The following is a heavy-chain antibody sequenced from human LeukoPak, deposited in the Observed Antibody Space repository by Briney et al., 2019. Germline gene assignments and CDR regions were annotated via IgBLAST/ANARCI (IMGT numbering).Heavy chain of an antibody. D-gene: IGHD3-10*01. J-gene: IGHJ4*02. Sequence: GGSLRLSCAASGFTFDSYGMNWVRQAPGKGLEWVSGISGSGVYTYYADSVKGRFTISRDNSKNTLYLVMNSLRVDDTAVYYCARVGGHWGQGTLVTVSS. V-gene: IGHV3-23*01. CDR2: ISGSGVYT. CDR3: ARVGGH. CDR1: GFTFDSYG.